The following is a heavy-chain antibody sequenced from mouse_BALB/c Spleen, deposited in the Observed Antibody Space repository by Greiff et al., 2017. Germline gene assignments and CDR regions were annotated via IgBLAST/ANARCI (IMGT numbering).Heavy chain of an antibody. CDR2: ISYDGSN. J-gene: IGHJ3*01. V-gene: IGHV3-6*02. D-gene: IGHD1-1*01. CDR1: GYSITSGYY. Sequence: EVKLLESGPGLVKPSQSLSLTCSVTGYSITSGYYWNWIRQFPGNKLEWMGYISYDGSNNYNPSLKNRISITRDTSKNQFFLKLNSVTTEDTATYYCARDKDRYYGSSYGFAYWGQGTLVTVSA. CDR3: ARDKDRYYGSSYGFAY.